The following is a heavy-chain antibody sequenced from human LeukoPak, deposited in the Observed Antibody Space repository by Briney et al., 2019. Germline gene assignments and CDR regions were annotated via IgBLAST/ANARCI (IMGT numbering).Heavy chain of an antibody. CDR3: ARLKAGY. V-gene: IGHV3-11*01. D-gene: IGHD6-19*01. CDR1: GFTFSDYY. CDR2: ISDTGTSI. J-gene: IGHJ4*02. Sequence: GGSLRLSCVASGFTFSDYYMSWLREAPGKGLEWVAYISDTGTSIYYADSVKGRFTISRDNANDSLYLQMNSLRAEDTAVYYCARLKAGYWGQGTAVTVSS.